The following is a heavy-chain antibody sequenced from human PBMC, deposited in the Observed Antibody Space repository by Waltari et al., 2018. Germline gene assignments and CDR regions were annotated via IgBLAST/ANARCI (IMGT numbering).Heavy chain of an antibody. CDR2: ICAGGST. CDR3: ARGRNTNYVVYGMDV. Sequence: EVQLVESGGGLVQPGGSLRLSCAPSGFTVSDNYMSWVRQAPGEWLVWVSVICAGGSTSYADSVKGRFTISRDNSKSTLYLQMNSLRAEDTAVYYCARGRNTNYVVYGMDVWGQGTTVTVSS. CDR1: GFTVSDNY. D-gene: IGHD4-4*01. J-gene: IGHJ6*02. V-gene: IGHV3-66*02.